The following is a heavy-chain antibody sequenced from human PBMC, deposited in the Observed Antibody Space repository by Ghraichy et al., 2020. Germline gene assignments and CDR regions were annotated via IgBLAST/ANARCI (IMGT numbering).Heavy chain of an antibody. Sequence: GGSLRLSCAASGFTFSDYYMSWIRQAPGKGLEWVSYISSSGSTIYYADSVKGRFTISRDNAKNSLYLQMNSLRAEDTAVYYCARRRTYGEDWFDPWGQGTLVTVSS. D-gene: IGHD4-17*01. CDR3: ARRRTYGEDWFDP. CDR1: GFTFSDYY. CDR2: ISSSGSTI. V-gene: IGHV3-11*01. J-gene: IGHJ5*02.